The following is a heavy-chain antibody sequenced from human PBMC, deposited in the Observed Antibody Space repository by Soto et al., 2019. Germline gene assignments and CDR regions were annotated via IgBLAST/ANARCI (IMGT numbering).Heavy chain of an antibody. V-gene: IGHV3-23*01. D-gene: IGHD4-17*01. CDR3: ARPYGGKIGDAPDL. CDR2: ISDAAGSA. J-gene: IGHJ3*01. CDR1: GFTFSSYA. Sequence: GSLRLSCVGSGFTFSSYAMSWVRQVPGKGLEWVSSISDAAGSAYYVDSVKGRFTISRDNSKKTLYLQMNSLRAEDSAVYYCARPYGGKIGDAPDLWGPGTMVTVSS.